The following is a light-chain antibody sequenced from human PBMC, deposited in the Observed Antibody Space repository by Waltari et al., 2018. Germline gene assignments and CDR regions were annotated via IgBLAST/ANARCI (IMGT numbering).Light chain of an antibody. CDR1: HDINGR. V-gene: IGKV1D-16*01. Sequence: IQMTQSPSSLSASVGDRVTITCRASHDINGRLAWYLQKPEKAPKSLIYATSSLHSGVPTTFSGSGSGTDYSLTISSLQPEDFATYYCLQYNTYPYTFGQGTKLDIK. CDR3: LQYNTYPYT. CDR2: ATS. J-gene: IGKJ2*01.